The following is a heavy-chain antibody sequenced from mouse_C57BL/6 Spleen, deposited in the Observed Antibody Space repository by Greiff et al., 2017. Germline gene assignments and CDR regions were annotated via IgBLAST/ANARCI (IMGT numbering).Heavy chain of an antibody. Sequence: EVKLMESGPGLVKPSQSLSLTCSVTGYSITSGYYWNWIRQFPGNKLEWMGYISYDGSNNYNPSLKNRISITRDTSKNQFFLKLNSVTTEDTATYYCARERFDYWGQGTTLTVSS. V-gene: IGHV3-6*01. J-gene: IGHJ2*01. CDR3: ARERFDY. CDR2: ISYDGSN. CDR1: GYSITSGYY.